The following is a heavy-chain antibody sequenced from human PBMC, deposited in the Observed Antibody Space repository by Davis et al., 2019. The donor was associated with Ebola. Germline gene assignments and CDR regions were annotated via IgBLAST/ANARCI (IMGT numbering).Heavy chain of an antibody. Sequence: GESLKISCAASGFSVSTNYMTWVRQAPGKGPEWVSDIYSGGSTYYRDSVKVRFTISRDNSKNTLYLQMNNLRDEDTALYYCARGGGDSGYATVNWGRGTLVTVSS. V-gene: IGHV3-53*01. CDR2: IYSGGST. J-gene: IGHJ1*01. CDR3: ARGGGDSGYATVN. CDR1: GFSVSTNY. D-gene: IGHD5-12*01.